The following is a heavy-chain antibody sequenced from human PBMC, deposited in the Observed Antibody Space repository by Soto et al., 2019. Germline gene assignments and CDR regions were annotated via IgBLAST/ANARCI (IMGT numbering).Heavy chain of an antibody. V-gene: IGHV3-23*01. D-gene: IGHD5-12*01. CDR1: GFTMSTYS. J-gene: IGHJ4*02. Sequence: EMQLLESGGGLVQPGGSLRLSCAASGFTMSTYSVTWVRQAPGKGLEWVSGISVTPGITFYADSVKGRFTISRDSSNNAVYLQMNSRRAEDPAMYFCSKWSGYGDLWGQGTLVTVSS. CDR3: SKWSGYGDL. CDR2: ISVTPGIT.